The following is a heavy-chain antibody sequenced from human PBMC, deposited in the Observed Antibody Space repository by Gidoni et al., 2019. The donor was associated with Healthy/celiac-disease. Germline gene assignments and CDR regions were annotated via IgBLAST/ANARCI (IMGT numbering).Heavy chain of an antibody. CDR2: ISSSSSTI. CDR3: AKTYYYDSSGYYQHYWYFDL. V-gene: IGHV3-48*02. D-gene: IGHD3-22*01. J-gene: IGHJ2*01. CDR1: GFTFSSYS. Sequence: EVQLVESGGGLVQPGGSLRLSCAASGFTFSSYSMNWVRQAPGQGLEWVSYISSSSSTIYYADSVKGRFTISRDNAKNSLYLQMNSLRDEDTAVYYCAKTYYYDSSGYYQHYWYFDLWGRGTLVTVSS.